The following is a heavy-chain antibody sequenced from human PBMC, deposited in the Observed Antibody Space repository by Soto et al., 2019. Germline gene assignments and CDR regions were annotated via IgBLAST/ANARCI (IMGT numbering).Heavy chain of an antibody. Sequence: SETLSLTCSVSGGSISSYYWSWIRQPPGKGLEWIGYIYYSGSTNYNPSLKSRVTISVDTSKNQFSLKLSSVTAAGTAVYYCARARIVVVPAAQYNWFDPWGQGTLVTVSS. V-gene: IGHV4-59*01. CDR2: IYYSGST. J-gene: IGHJ5*02. D-gene: IGHD2-2*01. CDR1: GGSISSYY. CDR3: ARARIVVVPAAQYNWFDP.